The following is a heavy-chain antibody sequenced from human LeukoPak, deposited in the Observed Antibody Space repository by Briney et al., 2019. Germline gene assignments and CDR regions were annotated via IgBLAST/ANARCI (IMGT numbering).Heavy chain of an antibody. CDR1: GSTFSSYA. D-gene: IGHD3-22*01. CDR3: ARENYYDSSGYYYGSPLYGMDV. Sequence: SVKVSCKASGSTFSSYAISWVRQAPGQGLEWMGRIIPILGIANYAQKFQGRVTITADKSTSTAYMELSSLRSEDTAVYYCARENYYDSSGYYYGSPLYGMDVWGQGTTVTVSS. J-gene: IGHJ6*02. V-gene: IGHV1-69*04. CDR2: IIPILGIA.